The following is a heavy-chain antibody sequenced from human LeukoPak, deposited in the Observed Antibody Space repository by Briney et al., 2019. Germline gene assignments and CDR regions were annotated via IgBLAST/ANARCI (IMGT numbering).Heavy chain of an antibody. CDR1: GGSISSYY. V-gene: IGHV4-59*01. CDR2: IYYSGST. D-gene: IGHD4-11*01. Sequence: SETLSLTCTVSGGSISSYYWSWIRQPPGKGLEWIGYIYYSGSTNYNPSLKSRVTISVDTSKNQFSLKLSSVTAADTAVYYCARHTSTDYQYYFDYWGQGTLVTVSS. J-gene: IGHJ4*02. CDR3: ARHTSTDYQYYFDY.